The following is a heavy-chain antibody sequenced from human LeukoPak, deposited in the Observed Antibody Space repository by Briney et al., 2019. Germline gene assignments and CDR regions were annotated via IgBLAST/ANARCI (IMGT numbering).Heavy chain of an antibody. CDR2: INPNSGGT. CDR3: SRDSGYCSGGSCWYFDF. CDR1: GYTFTGYY. V-gene: IGHV1-2*02. J-gene: IGHJ4*02. D-gene: IGHD2-15*01. Sequence: ASVKVSCKASGYTFTGYYIHWVRQAPGQGLEWMGWINPNSGGTNYAQKFQGRVTMTRDTSMSTAYMELSGLRSDDTAVYYCSRDSGYCSGGSCWYFDFWGQGTLVTVSS.